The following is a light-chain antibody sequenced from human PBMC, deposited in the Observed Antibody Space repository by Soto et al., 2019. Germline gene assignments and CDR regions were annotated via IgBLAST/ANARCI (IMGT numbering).Light chain of an antibody. CDR3: CSYAGSTTRVQ. CDR1: SSDVDTYKY. J-gene: IGLJ2*01. Sequence: QSALTQPASVSGSPGQSITISCTGTSSDVDTYKYVSWYQQHPGKAPKLMIDEVSYRPSGVSDRFSGSKSGNTASLTISGLQAEDEADYYCCSYAGSTTRVQFGGGTKLTVL. V-gene: IGLV2-14*01. CDR2: EVS.